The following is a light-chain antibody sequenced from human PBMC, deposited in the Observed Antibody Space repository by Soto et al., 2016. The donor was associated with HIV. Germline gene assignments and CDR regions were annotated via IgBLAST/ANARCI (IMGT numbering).Light chain of an antibody. CDR3: QQSFSTPPT. CDR1: QDIGND. J-gene: IGKJ1*01. V-gene: IGKV1-17*01. Sequence: DIQMTQSPSSLSASVGDRVTITCRASQDIGNDLGWYQQKPGKAPKRLMYGASSLQSGVPSRFSDSGSGTEFTLTISSLQPEDFATYYCQQSFSTPPTFGQGTKVEI. CDR2: GAS.